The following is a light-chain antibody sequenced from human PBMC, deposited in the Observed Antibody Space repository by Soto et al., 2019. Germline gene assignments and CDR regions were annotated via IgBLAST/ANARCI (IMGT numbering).Light chain of an antibody. CDR3: QQYDNLPLT. CDR1: QSVLYSSNNKNY. CDR2: WAS. Sequence: DIVMTQSPDSLAVSLGERATINCKSSQSVLYSSNNKNYLAWYQQKPGQPPKLLIYWASTRESGVPDRFSGSGSGTDFTLTISSLQAEDIATYYCQQYDNLPLTFGGGTKVDIK. J-gene: IGKJ4*01. V-gene: IGKV4-1*01.